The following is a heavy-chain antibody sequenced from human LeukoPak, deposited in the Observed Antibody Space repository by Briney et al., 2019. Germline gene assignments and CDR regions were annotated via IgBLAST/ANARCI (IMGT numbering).Heavy chain of an antibody. V-gene: IGHV3-20*04. D-gene: IGHD3-10*01. CDR2: ITWNGGST. Sequence: PGGSLRLSCAASGFTFDDHGMSWVRQAPGKGLEWVAGITWNGGSTGYADSVKGRFTISRDNGKNSLYLQMNSLRAEDSALYYCARDLAMVRGLTPIWGQGTMVTVSS. CDR1: GFTFDDHG. J-gene: IGHJ3*02. CDR3: ARDLAMVRGLTPI.